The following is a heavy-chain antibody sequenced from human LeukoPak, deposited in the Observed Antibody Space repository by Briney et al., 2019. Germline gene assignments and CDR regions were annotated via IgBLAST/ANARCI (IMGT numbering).Heavy chain of an antibody. CDR2: ISSSSSYI. Sequence: GGSLRLSCAASGFTFSSYSMNWVRQAPGKGLEWVSSISSSSSYIYYADSVKGRLTISRDNAKNSLYLQMNSLRAEDTAVYYCARDRENYCDSSGYYTRHFDYWGQGTLVTVSS. CDR3: ARDRENYCDSSGYYTRHFDY. J-gene: IGHJ4*02. V-gene: IGHV3-21*01. CDR1: GFTFSSYS. D-gene: IGHD3-22*01.